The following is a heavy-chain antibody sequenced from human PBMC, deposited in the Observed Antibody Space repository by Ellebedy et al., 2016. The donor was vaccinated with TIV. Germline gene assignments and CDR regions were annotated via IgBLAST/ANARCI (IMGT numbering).Heavy chain of an antibody. CDR1: GASIRSYY. D-gene: IGHD7-27*01. J-gene: IGHJ4*02. CDR2: IFYSGST. V-gene: IGHV4-59*01. CDR3: AKITGGGASFDY. Sequence: MPSETLSLTCTVSGASIRSYYWSWIRQPPGKGLEWIAYIFYSGSTNYNDSLKSRVTISLDTSKNQFSLNLNSVTAADTAVYYCAKITGGGASFDYWGQGALVTVSS.